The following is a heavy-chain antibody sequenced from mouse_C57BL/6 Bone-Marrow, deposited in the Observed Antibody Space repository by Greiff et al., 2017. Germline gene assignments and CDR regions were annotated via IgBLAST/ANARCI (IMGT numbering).Heavy chain of an antibody. J-gene: IGHJ2*01. CDR3: TGYYSGDFDY. CDR1: GFNFQDYF. CDR2: IDPEDGDT. Sequence: EVKLLESGAELLRPGASVTLSCPASGFNFQDYFMHWVKQRPEQGLEWIGRIDPEDGDTEYAPTFQGKATMTADTSSTTAYLQLSSLTSEDTAVYYCTGYYSGDFDYWGQGTTLTVSS. V-gene: IGHV14-1*01. D-gene: IGHD2-12*01.